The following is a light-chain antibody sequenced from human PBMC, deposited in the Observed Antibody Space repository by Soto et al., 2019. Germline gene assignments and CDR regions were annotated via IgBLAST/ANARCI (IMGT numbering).Light chain of an antibody. V-gene: IGKV1-8*01. J-gene: IGKJ1*01. CDR1: QGISSS. Sequence: AVRLTQSPASFSAYIGDRVTFTYRASQGISSSLAWCQQKPGKAPSLLIFSAYTLQTGVASRFSGSGSGTDFTLTISSLQPEDFATYSCQRSYNSPQTFGRGTIVAIK. CDR2: SAY. CDR3: QRSYNSPQT.